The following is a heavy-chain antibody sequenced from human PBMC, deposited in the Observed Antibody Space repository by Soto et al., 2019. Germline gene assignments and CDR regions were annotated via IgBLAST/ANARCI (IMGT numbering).Heavy chain of an antibody. Sequence: GGSLRLSCAASGFTVSSNYMSWVRQAPGKGLEWVSVIYSGGSTYYADSVKGRFTISRDNSKNTLYLQMNSLRAEDTAVYYCGANSNYVYYYYYYMDVWGKGTTVTVSS. CDR2: IYSGGST. CDR3: GANSNYVYYYYYYMDV. D-gene: IGHD4-4*01. V-gene: IGHV3-66*01. CDR1: GFTVSSNY. J-gene: IGHJ6*03.